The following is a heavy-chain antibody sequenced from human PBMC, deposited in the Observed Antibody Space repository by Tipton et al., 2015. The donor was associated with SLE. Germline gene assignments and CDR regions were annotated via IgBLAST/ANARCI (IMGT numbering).Heavy chain of an antibody. Sequence: SLRLSCAASGFNFDNYGMSWVRQAPGKGLEWVSAISGSGVDPYYADSVKGRFTISRDNSKNTLYLQMNSLRTEDTAVYYCARDGDIVVAPASPDFWGQGTMVTVSS. CDR2: ISGSGVDP. J-gene: IGHJ3*01. D-gene: IGHD2-2*01. V-gene: IGHV3-23*01. CDR3: ARDGDIVVAPASPDF. CDR1: GFNFDNYG.